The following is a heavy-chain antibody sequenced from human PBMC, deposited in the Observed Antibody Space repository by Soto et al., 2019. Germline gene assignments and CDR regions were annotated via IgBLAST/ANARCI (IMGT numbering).Heavy chain of an antibody. CDR3: ARRDCSGGSCPFDY. D-gene: IGHD2-15*01. CDR2: SYPGDSDT. CDR1: VLTFTNYW. J-gene: IGHJ4*02. V-gene: IGHV5-51*01. Sequence: GESLKISCKASVLTFTNYWIHWVREKPGTGRQWMGLSYPGDSDTRYSPSFQGQVTISADKSISTAYLQWSSLKASHTAMYYCARRDCSGGSCPFDYWGQGILVTVSS.